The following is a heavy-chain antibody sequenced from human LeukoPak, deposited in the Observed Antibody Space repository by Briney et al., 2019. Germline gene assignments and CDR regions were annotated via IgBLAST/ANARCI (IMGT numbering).Heavy chain of an antibody. Sequence: GGSLRLPCAASGFTFSDYYMSCIRQAPEEGREGGSSISSSCRSIYCAHTVRGRFTISMDNAKNSLYLQMNSLKAQDTALYSCARAGFLITFGGVIYWGQGTLVTVSS. CDR1: GFTFSDYY. J-gene: IGHJ4*02. CDR3: ARAGFLITFGGVIY. D-gene: IGHD3-16*01. CDR2: ISSSCRSI. V-gene: IGHV3-11*04.